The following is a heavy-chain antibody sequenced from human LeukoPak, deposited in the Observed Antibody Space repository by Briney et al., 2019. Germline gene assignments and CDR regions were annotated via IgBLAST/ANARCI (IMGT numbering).Heavy chain of an antibody. CDR3: ARDRSGYANDAFDF. V-gene: IGHV3-30-3*01. J-gene: IGHJ3*01. D-gene: IGHD3-3*01. Sequence: QPGGSLRLSCAASGFTFSDYAMHWVRQAPGKGLEWEPVLSYGGTNKYYADSVKGRFTISRDNSKNTMFLQMNSLRAEDTAVYHCARDRSGYANDAFDFWGQGTMVTVST. CDR2: LSYGGTNK. CDR1: GFTFSDYA.